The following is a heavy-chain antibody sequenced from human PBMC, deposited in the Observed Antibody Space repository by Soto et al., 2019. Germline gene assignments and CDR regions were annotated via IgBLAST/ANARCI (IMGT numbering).Heavy chain of an antibody. J-gene: IGHJ4*02. CDR1: GFPFSNHA. V-gene: IGHV3-23*01. CDR2: ISDGGDLI. CDR3: AKRQGTGLAAKNFDF. D-gene: IGHD2-15*01. Sequence: GGSLRLSCAASGFPFSNHAMSWVRQAPGKGLEWVSGISDGGDLIYYADSVKGRFSMSRDNSENMLYLQMTNMRAEDTAIYFCAKRQGTGLAAKNFDFWRQRTLVTVSS.